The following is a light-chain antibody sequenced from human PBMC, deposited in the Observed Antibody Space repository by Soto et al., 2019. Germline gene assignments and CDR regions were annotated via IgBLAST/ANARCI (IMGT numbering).Light chain of an antibody. Sequence: EIVLTQSPGTLSLSPGERATLSCRASQSVSSSYLTWYQQKPGQAPRLLIYGASSRATGIPDRFSGSGSGTDFTLPISRLEPEDFAVYYCQHYGSSPYTFGQGTRLEIK. J-gene: IGKJ2*01. CDR1: QSVSSSY. CDR3: QHYGSSPYT. CDR2: GAS. V-gene: IGKV3-20*01.